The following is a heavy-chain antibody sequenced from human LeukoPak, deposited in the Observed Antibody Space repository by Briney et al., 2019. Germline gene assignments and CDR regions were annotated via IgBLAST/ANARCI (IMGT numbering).Heavy chain of an antibody. V-gene: IGHV3-23*01. CDR1: GFTFSSYA. CDR2: ISGSGGST. CDR3: ARVYIVGFGETFDY. Sequence: PGGSLRLSCAVSGFTFSSYAMSWVRQAPGKGLEWVSVISGSGGSTYYADSVKGRFTISRDNSKNTLYLQMNSLRAEDTAVYYCARVYIVGFGETFDYWGQGTLVTVSS. D-gene: IGHD3-10*01. J-gene: IGHJ4*02.